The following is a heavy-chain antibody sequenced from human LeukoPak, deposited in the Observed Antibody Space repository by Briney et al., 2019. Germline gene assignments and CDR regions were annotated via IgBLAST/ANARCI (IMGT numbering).Heavy chain of an antibody. Sequence: PSETLSLTCTVSGGSISSSSYYWGWIRQPPGKGLEWIGSIYYSGSTYYNPSLKSRVTISVDTSKNQFSLKLSSVTAADTAVYYCAREKTTANWFDPWGQGTLVTVSS. J-gene: IGHJ5*02. CDR2: IYYSGST. V-gene: IGHV4-39*07. D-gene: IGHD4-11*01. CDR1: GGSISSSSYY. CDR3: AREKTTANWFDP.